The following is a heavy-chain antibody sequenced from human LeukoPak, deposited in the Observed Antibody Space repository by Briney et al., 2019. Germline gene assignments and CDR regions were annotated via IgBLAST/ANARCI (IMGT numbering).Heavy chain of an antibody. CDR1: GYTFTSYG. Sequence: ASVKVSCKASGYTFTSYGISWVRQTPGQGLEWMGWISAYNGNTNYAQKLQGRVTMTTDTSTSTAYMELRNLRSDDTAVYYCARYGPVAGTWIGSTAYYFDYWGQGTLVTVSS. V-gene: IGHV1-18*01. CDR2: ISAYNGNT. CDR3: ARYGPVAGTWIGSTAYYFDY. J-gene: IGHJ4*02. D-gene: IGHD6-19*01.